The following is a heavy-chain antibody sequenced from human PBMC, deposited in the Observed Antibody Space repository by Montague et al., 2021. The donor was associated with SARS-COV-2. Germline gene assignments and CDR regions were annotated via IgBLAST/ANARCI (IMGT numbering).Heavy chain of an antibody. Sequence: SETLSLTCTVSGDSVNNNKNHWGWIRQPPGKGLEWIGSNYHDGSTYYNPSLWSRITMSVDTAKNQFSLRLTSVTAADTAVYYCAHRGGLGAIWGQGTLVTVSS. CDR3: AHRGGLGAI. D-gene: IGHD3-10*01. CDR1: GDSVNNNKNH. J-gene: IGHJ1*01. V-gene: IGHV4-39*01. CDR2: NYHDGST.